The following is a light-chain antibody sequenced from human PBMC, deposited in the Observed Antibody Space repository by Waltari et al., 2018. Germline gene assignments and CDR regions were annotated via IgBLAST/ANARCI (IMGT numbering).Light chain of an antibody. CDR1: QSVRSNY. CDR3: QQYGSSPLT. CDR2: GAS. Sequence: EIVLTQSPGTLPLSPGERASLSCRASQSVRSNYLAWYQQKPGQAPRLLIYGASSRATGIPDRFSGSGSGTDFTHTISRLEPEDFAVYYCQQYGSSPLTFGGGTKVEIK. V-gene: IGKV3-20*01. J-gene: IGKJ4*01.